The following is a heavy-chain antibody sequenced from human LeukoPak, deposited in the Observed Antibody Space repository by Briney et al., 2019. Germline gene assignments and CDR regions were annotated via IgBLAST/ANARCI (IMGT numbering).Heavy chain of an antibody. CDR2: ISYDGSNK. Sequence: GRSLRLSCAASGFTFSSYGMHWVRQGPGKGLEWVAVISYDGSNKYYADSVKGRFTISRDNSKNTLYLQMNSLRAEDTAVYYCAKDRWPYSSGGYYFDYWGQGTLVTVSS. CDR1: GFTFSSYG. J-gene: IGHJ4*02. D-gene: IGHD6-19*01. CDR3: AKDRWPYSSGGYYFDY. V-gene: IGHV3-30*18.